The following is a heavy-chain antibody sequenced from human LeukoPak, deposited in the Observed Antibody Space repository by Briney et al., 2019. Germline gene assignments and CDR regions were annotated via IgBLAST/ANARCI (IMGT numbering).Heavy chain of an antibody. Sequence: GGSLRLSCAASGFTFSSYAMSWVRQAPGKWLEWVSTISGSGGSTYYADSVKGRFTISRDNSKNTLYLQMNSLRAEDTAVYYCAKGSYYDSWSGYYGFDYWGQGTLVTVSS. CDR2: ISGSGGST. J-gene: IGHJ4*02. D-gene: IGHD3-3*01. V-gene: IGHV3-23*01. CDR1: GFTFSSYA. CDR3: AKGSYYDSWSGYYGFDY.